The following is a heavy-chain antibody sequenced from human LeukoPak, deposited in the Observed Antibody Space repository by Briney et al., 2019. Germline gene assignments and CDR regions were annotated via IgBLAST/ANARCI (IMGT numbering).Heavy chain of an antibody. CDR1: GFPFSSYG. J-gene: IGHJ4*02. V-gene: IGHV3-33*06. CDR3: AKDLTTGTLSFDY. CDR2: IWNDGSEK. Sequence: GGSLRLSCAASGFPFSSYGMHWVRQVPGKGLEWVAVIWNDGSEKYYADSVKGRFTISRDNSKSTLYLQMNSLRAEDTAVYYCAKDLTTGTLSFDYWGQGTLVTVSS. D-gene: IGHD1-1*01.